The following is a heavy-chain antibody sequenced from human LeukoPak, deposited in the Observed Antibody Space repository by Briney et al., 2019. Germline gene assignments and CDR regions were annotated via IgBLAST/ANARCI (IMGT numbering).Heavy chain of an antibody. CDR2: IKEDGSKT. CDR1: QFTFSSYW. CDR3: ARYVTALDY. J-gene: IGHJ4*02. V-gene: IGHV3-7*03. Sequence: GGSLRLSCAASQFTFSSYWMSWVRQAPGRGLEWVANIKEDGSKTYYVDSVKGRFTISRDNAKNSLYLQMNSLRAEDTALYYCARYVTALDYWGQGTLVTVSS. D-gene: IGHD2-21*02.